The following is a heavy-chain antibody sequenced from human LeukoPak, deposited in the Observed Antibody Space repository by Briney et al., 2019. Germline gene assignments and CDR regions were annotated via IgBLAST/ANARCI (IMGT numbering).Heavy chain of an antibody. J-gene: IGHJ4*02. CDR1: GFTFSDYY. Sequence: GGSLRLSRSASGFTFSDYYMSWIRQARGKGLEWVSYMSSSGSVIYYADSVKGRFTISRDNAKNSLYLQMNNLRVEDTAMYYCARSRSGQYWGQGTLVTVSS. V-gene: IGHV3-11*01. CDR2: MSSSGSVI. CDR3: ARSRSGQY. D-gene: IGHD3-3*01.